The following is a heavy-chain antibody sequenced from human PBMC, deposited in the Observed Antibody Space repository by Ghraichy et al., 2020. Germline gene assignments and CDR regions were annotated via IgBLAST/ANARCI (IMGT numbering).Heavy chain of an antibody. V-gene: IGHV3-74*01. Sequence: GGSLRLSCAASGFTLGSYWMHRVRQAPGKGLVWVSRINSDGSTTSYADSVKGRFTISRDNAKNTLYLQMNSLRAEDTAVYYCARPPGTQGYYGMDVWGQGTTVTVSS. CDR2: INSDGSTT. CDR3: ARPPGTQGYYGMDV. D-gene: IGHD1/OR15-1a*01. J-gene: IGHJ6*02. CDR1: GFTLGSYW.